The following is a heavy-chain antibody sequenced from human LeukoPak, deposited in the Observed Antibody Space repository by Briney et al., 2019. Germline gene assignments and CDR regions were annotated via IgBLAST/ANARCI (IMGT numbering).Heavy chain of an antibody. CDR1: GGTFSSYA. CDR2: IIPIFGTA. J-gene: IGHJ4*02. D-gene: IGHD5-18*01. V-gene: IGHV1-69*13. Sequence: SVKVSCKASGGTFSSYAISWVRQAPGQGLEWMGGIIPIFGTANYAQKFQGRVTITADESTSTAYMELSSLRSEDTAVYYCARALRGRGYSYGYPNDYWGQGTLVTVSS. CDR3: ARALRGRGYSYGYPNDY.